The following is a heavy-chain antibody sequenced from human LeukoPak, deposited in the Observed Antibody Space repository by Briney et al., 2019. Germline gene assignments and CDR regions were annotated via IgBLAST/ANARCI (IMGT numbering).Heavy chain of an antibody. Sequence: PGGSLRLSCAASGFTFKSYGMTWVRQVPGKGLEWVSSITGAGSSTKYADSVNGRFTISRDNSKNTLSLQMTGLRAEDTAVYYCARKVAVAMDLDYWGQGTLVTVS. CDR1: GFTFKSYG. D-gene: IGHD5-18*01. J-gene: IGHJ4*02. CDR3: ARKVAVAMDLDY. V-gene: IGHV3-23*01. CDR2: ITGAGSST.